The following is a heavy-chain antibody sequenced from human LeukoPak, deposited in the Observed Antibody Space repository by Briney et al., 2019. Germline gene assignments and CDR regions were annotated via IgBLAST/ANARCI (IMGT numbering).Heavy chain of an antibody. CDR3: YGANAEH. D-gene: IGHD4-23*01. CDR2: TNTDGSSS. CDR1: GFTFSSYW. Sequence: GGSLRPSCAASGFTFSSYWMHWVRQAPGKGLVWVSGTNTDGSSSMYADSVKGRFTIARDNAKNTLYLQMNSLRAEDTAVYYCYGANAEHWGQGTLVTVSS. V-gene: IGHV3-74*03. J-gene: IGHJ1*01.